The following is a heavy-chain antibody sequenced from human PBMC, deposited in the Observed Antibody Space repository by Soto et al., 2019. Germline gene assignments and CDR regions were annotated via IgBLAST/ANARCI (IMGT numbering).Heavy chain of an antibody. J-gene: IGHJ4*01. V-gene: IGHV3-23*01. Sequence: EVQLLESGGGLVQPGGSLRLSCAASGFTFGNYAMSWVRQAPRKGLEWVSAISGRGGSTFYADSVKGRFTISRDNSTNTLYLQLNSLRAEDTAIYYCARRLPHDYGFDYWGHGTLVTVSS. CDR2: ISGRGGST. D-gene: IGHD4-17*01. CDR1: GFTFGNYA. CDR3: ARRLPHDYGFDY.